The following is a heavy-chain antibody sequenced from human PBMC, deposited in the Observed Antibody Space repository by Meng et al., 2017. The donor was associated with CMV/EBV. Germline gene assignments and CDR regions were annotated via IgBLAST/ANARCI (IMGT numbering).Heavy chain of an antibody. CDR2: INPNSGGT. CDR1: GYTFTGYY. D-gene: IGHD1-26*01. J-gene: IGHJ4*02. CDR3: ARNEYSGSYLKADY. V-gene: IGHV1-2*02. Sequence: ASVKVSCKASGYTFTGYYMHWVRQAPGQGLEWMGWINPNSGGTNYAQKFQGRATMTRDTSISTAYMELSRLRSDDTAVYYCARNEYSGSYLKADYWGQGTLVTVSS.